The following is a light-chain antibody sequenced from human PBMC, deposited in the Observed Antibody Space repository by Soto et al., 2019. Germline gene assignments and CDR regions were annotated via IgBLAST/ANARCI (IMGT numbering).Light chain of an antibody. CDR2: DVS. J-gene: IGKJ1*01. Sequence: DIQMTQSPSTLSASVGDRVTTTCRASQGIRNDLGWYQQKPGKAPRLLIYDVSTLESGVPSRFSGSGSGTEFSLTIKSLEPDDFATYYCQQYNSYSWTYGQGTKVDIK. V-gene: IGKV1-5*01. CDR3: QQYNSYSWT. CDR1: QGIRND.